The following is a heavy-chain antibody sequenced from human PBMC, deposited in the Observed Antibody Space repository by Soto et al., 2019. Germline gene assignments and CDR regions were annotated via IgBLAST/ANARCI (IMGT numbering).Heavy chain of an antibody. CDR2: IIPVFERA. Sequence: QVQLLQSGAEVKKPGSSVKVSCQASGVPFSGHGISWVRQAPGQGLEWMGGIIPVFERAHYAPNFQARVTITADSSTSTAYMELSSLRSEDTAVFYCARVLEGRYYYESSGYWGQGTLVTVSS. V-gene: IGHV1-69*06. J-gene: IGHJ4*02. D-gene: IGHD3-22*01. CDR3: ARVLEGRYYYESSGY. CDR1: GVPFSGHG.